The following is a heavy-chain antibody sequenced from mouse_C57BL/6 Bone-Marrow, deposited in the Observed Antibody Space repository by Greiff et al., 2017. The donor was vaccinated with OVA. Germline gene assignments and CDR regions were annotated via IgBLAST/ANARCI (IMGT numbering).Heavy chain of an antibody. CDR3: ARGGNWDGYVDV. Sequence: QVQLQQSGAELARPGASVKLSCKASGYTFTSYGISGVKQRTGQGLEWIGEIYPRSGNTYYNEKFKGKATLTADKSSSKAYMELRSLTSEDSAVYFCARGGNWDGYVDVWGTGTTVTDSS. J-gene: IGHJ1*03. CDR1: GYTFTSYG. D-gene: IGHD4-1*01. CDR2: IYPRSGNT. V-gene: IGHV1-81*01.